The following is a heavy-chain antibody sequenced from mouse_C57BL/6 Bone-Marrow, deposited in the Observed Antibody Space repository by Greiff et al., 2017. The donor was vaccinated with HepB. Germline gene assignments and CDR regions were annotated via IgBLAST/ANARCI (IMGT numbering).Heavy chain of an antibody. CDR1: GFTFSSYG. D-gene: IGHD1-1*01. CDR3: ARITTVWYFDV. CDR2: ISSGGSYT. V-gene: IGHV5-6*01. Sequence: VQLKESGGDLVKPGGSLKLSCAASGFTFSSYGMSWVRQTPDKRLEWVATISSGGSYTYYPDSVKGRFTISRDNAKNTLYLQMSSLKSEDTAMYYCARITTVWYFDVWGTGTTVTVSS. J-gene: IGHJ1*03.